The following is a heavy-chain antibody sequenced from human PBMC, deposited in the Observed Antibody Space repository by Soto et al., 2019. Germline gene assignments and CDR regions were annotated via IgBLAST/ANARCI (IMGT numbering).Heavy chain of an antibody. V-gene: IGHV1-69*06. Sequence: SVKVSCKASGGTFSSYAISWVRQAPGQGLEWMGGIIPIFGTANYAQKFQGRVTITADKSTSTAYMELSSLRSEDTAVYYCARWVVVVTAITYSYGMDVWGQGTTVTVSS. CDR2: IIPIFGTA. CDR1: GGTFSSYA. J-gene: IGHJ6*02. D-gene: IGHD2-21*02. CDR3: ARWVVVVTAITYSYGMDV.